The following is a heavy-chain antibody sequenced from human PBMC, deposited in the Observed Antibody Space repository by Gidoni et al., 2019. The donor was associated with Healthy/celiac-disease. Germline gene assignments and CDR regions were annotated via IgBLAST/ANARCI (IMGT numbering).Heavy chain of an antibody. D-gene: IGHD3-9*01. CDR1: GGSFSGYY. J-gene: IGHJ4*02. Sequence: QVQLQQSVAGLLKPSATQSLTCAVSGGSFSGYYWSWIRQPPGKGLEWTGEINHSGSTNYNPSLKRRVTISVDTSKNQFSLKLSSVTAADTAVYYCARGLGLRYFDWFHFDYWGQGTLVTVSS. CDR2: INHSGST. CDR3: ARGLGLRYFDWFHFDY. V-gene: IGHV4-34*01.